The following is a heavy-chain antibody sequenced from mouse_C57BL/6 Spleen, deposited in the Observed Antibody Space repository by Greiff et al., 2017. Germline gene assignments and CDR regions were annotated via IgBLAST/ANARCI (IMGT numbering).Heavy chain of an antibody. J-gene: IGHJ1*03. CDR3: ARGYGSSPYWYFDV. Sequence: VQLQQSGPELVKPGASVKISCKASGYAFSSSWMNWVKQRPGKGLEWIGRICPGDGDTNYNGKFKGKATLTADKSSSTAYMQLSSLTSEDSAVYFCARGYGSSPYWYFDVWGTGTTVTVSS. V-gene: IGHV1-82*01. CDR1: GYAFSSSW. D-gene: IGHD1-1*01. CDR2: ICPGDGDT.